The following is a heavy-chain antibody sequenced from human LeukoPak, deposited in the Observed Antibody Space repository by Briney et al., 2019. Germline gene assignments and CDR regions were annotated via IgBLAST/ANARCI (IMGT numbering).Heavy chain of an antibody. D-gene: IGHD3-10*01. Sequence: SQTLSLTCTVSGGSTSSGGYNWTWIRQHPGKGLEWIGYIHYSGSTSYNPSLKSRVIISVDTSKNQFSLKLSSVTAADSAVYYCARDGGYGSGSYYMAYWGQGSLVTVSS. CDR2: IHYSGST. CDR3: ARDGGYGSGSYYMAY. J-gene: IGHJ4*02. V-gene: IGHV4-31*03. CDR1: GGSTSSGGYN.